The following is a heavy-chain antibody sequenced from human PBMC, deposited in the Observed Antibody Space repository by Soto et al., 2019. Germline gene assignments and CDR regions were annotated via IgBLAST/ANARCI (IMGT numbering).Heavy chain of an antibody. CDR2: IYHSGNT. Sequence: SETLSLTCAVSGGSISSSYWGSWVRQPPGKGLEWIGEIYHSGNTNYNPSLKSRVTISVDKSKNQFSLKLSSVTAADTAVYYCARRRITMIVVVFDAFDIWGQGTMVTVSS. D-gene: IGHD3-22*01. CDR1: GGSISSSYW. V-gene: IGHV4-4*02. J-gene: IGHJ3*02. CDR3: ARRRITMIVVVFDAFDI.